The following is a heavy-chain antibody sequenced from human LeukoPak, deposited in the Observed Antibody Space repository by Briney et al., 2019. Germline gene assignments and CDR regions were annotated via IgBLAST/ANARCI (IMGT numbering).Heavy chain of an antibody. CDR2: INSDGSWT. D-gene: IGHD2/OR15-2a*01. Sequence: GGSLRLSCAASGFIFTNYWMHWVRQAPGKGLVWVSHINSDGSWTSYADSVKGRFTISKDNAKNTVYLQMNSLRAVDTAVYYCVSFYETYWGRGTLVTVSS. V-gene: IGHV3-74*01. CDR3: VSFYETY. J-gene: IGHJ4*02. CDR1: GFIFTNYW.